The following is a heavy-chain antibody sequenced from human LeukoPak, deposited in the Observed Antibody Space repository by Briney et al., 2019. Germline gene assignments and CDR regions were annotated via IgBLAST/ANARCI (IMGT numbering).Heavy chain of an antibody. D-gene: IGHD3-22*01. Sequence: PGGSLRLSCVASGFTFSSYGMHWVRQAPGKGLEWVAVISYDGSNKYYADSVKGRFTISRDNSKNTLYLQMNSLRAEDTAVYYCARGPDYYDSSGSIDYWGQGTLVTVSS. CDR2: ISYDGSNK. CDR3: ARGPDYYDSSGSIDY. CDR1: GFTFSSYG. V-gene: IGHV3-30*03. J-gene: IGHJ4*02.